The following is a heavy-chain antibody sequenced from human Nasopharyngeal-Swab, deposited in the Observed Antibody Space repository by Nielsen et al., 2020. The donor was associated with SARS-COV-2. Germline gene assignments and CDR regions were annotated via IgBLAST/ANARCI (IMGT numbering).Heavy chain of an antibody. Sequence: SVKVSCKVSGGTFSKYAISWVRQAPGQGLEWMGGIIVNLGMTKYAQKFKDSVIINADESTGTAYMELSSPRSEDTAVYYCATWGIGYGENAHATFDSWGQGTLVTVSS. CDR3: ATWGIGYGENAHATFDS. CDR2: IIVNLGMT. V-gene: IGHV1-69*10. J-gene: IGHJ4*02. D-gene: IGHD4-17*01. CDR1: GGTFSKYA.